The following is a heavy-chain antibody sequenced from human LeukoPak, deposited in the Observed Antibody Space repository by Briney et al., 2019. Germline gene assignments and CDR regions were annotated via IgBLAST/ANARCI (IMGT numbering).Heavy chain of an antibody. Sequence: RSSVKVSCKASGGTFSSYTISWVQEAPGQGLEWMGRIIPILGIANYSQKFQGRVTITADKSTSTAYMELSSLRSEDTAVYYCASLPDIVVVPAALGSWGQGTLVTVSS. CDR2: IIPILGIA. CDR3: ASLPDIVVVPAALGS. D-gene: IGHD2-2*01. V-gene: IGHV1-69*02. J-gene: IGHJ4*02. CDR1: GGTFSSYT.